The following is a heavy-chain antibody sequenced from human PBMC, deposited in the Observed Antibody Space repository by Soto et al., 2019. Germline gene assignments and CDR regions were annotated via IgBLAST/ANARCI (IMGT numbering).Heavy chain of an antibody. V-gene: IGHV1-18*03. CDR2: ISAYNGNT. Sequence: ASVKVSCKASGYTFTSYGMSCVRQAPGQGLEWMGWISAYNGNTNYAQKIQGRVTMTTDKSTSTAYMELRSLRSDDMAVYYCAKDGYGESWFDPWGQGTLVTVSS. D-gene: IGHD4-17*01. CDR1: GYTFTSYG. CDR3: AKDGYGESWFDP. J-gene: IGHJ5*02.